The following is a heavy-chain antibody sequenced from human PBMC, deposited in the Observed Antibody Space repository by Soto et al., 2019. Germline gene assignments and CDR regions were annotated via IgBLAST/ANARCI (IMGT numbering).Heavy chain of an antibody. CDR2: ISYDGSNK. CDR3: AKDGIRDTVPVSAFLLNRSSDL. D-gene: IGHD2-15*01. Sequence: GKGLEWVAVISYDGSNKYYADSVKGRFTISRDNSKNTLYPKMNRLRAEDTAFFFQAKDGIRDTVPVSAFLLNRSSDL. J-gene: IGHJ2*01. V-gene: IGHV3-30*18.